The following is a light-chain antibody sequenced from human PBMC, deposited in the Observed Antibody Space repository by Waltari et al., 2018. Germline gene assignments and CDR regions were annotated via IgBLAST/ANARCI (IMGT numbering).Light chain of an antibody. Sequence: DDVIHQSPTSLPVTLGQPASISCSSSQSHVHSDGNTYLNWFQQRPGQSPRRLIYQVSIRDSGVPDRFSGSGSGTDFTLQISSVEAEDVGVYYCKQGTHWPRTFGQGTKVEIK. CDR2: QVS. CDR3: KQGTHWPRT. CDR1: QSHVHSDGNTY. J-gene: IGKJ1*01. V-gene: IGKV2-30*02.